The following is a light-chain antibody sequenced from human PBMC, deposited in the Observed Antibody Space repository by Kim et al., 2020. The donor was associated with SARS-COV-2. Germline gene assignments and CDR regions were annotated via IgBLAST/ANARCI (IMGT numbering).Light chain of an antibody. V-gene: IGLV3-1*01. Sequence: LSPGQTASITCSGDKLGDKYACWYQQKPGQSPVLVIYQDSKRPSGIPERFSGSNSGNTATLTISGTQAMDEADYYCQAWDRTTVVFGGGTQLTVL. CDR1: KLGDKY. CDR3: QAWDRTTVV. CDR2: QDS. J-gene: IGLJ2*01.